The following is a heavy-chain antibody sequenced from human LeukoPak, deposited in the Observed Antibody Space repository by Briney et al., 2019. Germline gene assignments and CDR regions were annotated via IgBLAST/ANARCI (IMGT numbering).Heavy chain of an antibody. Sequence: ASETLSLTCTVSGGSLSSYYWNWMRKPPGKGLERIGYICYSGSTYYNTYLKRRVTISVETSKNQFSLKMSSVTAADTAVYYCAREGTYYYGSGSYSTSIYWGQGTLVTVSS. J-gene: IGHJ4*02. D-gene: IGHD3-10*01. CDR3: AREGTYYYGSGSYSTSIY. CDR1: GGSLSSYY. CDR2: ICYSGST. V-gene: IGHV4-59*12.